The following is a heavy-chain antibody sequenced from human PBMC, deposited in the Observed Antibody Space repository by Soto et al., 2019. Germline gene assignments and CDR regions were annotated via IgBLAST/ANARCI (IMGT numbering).Heavy chain of an antibody. CDR1: GFTLSGYA. J-gene: IGHJ6*03. Sequence: ESGGGLAQPGGSLRLSCAASGFTLSGYAMDWVRQAPGKGLEYVSGISSNGVGTYYANSVQGRFTISRDNSKNTVYLQMGSLRPEDMAVYYFARRARPDFYYMDVWGKGTTVTVSS. CDR2: ISSNGVGT. CDR3: ARRARPDFYYMDV. D-gene: IGHD6-6*01. V-gene: IGHV3-64*01.